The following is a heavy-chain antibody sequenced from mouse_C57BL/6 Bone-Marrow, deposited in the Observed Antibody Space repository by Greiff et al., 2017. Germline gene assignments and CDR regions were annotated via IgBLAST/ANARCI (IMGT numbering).Heavy chain of an antibody. J-gene: IGHJ4*01. CDR1: GFTFSNYW. D-gene: IGHD3-3*01. CDR3: TRDDYYAMDY. V-gene: IGHV6-3*01. Sequence: EVHLVESGGGLVQPGGSMKLSCVASGFTFSNYWMNWVRQSPEKGLEWVAQFRLKSDNYATHFAESVKGRFTISRDDSKSSVYLQMNNLRAEDTGIYYCTRDDYYAMDYWGQGTSVTVSS. CDR2: FRLKSDNYAT.